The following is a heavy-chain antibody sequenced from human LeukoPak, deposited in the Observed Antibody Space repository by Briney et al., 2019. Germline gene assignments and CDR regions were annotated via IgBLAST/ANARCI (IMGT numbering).Heavy chain of an antibody. D-gene: IGHD6-19*01. CDR2: ISSSGSTI. V-gene: IGHV3-48*03. CDR1: GFTFSSYE. J-gene: IGHJ4*02. CDR3: ARSGSSGWYFDY. Sequence: GGSLRLSCAASGFTFSSYEMNWVRQAPGKGLEWVSYISSSGSTIYYADSVKGRFTISRDNAKNSPYLQMNSLRAEDTAVYYCARSGSSGWYFDYWGQGTLVTVSS.